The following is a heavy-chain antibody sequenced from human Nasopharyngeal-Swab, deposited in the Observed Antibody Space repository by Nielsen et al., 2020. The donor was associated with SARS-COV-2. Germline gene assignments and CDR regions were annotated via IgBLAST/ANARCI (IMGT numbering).Heavy chain of an antibody. CDR3: AHRMSSWLSGAFDI. Sequence: SGPPLVHLTQPLTLTCTFSGFSLSTSGMCVSWIRQPPGKALEWLALIDWDDDKYYSTSLKTRLTISKDTSKNQVVLTMTNMDPVDTATYYCAHRMSSWLSGAFDIWGQGTMVTVSS. J-gene: IGHJ3*02. CDR2: IDWDDDK. CDR1: GFSLSTSGMC. V-gene: IGHV2-70*12. D-gene: IGHD6-13*01.